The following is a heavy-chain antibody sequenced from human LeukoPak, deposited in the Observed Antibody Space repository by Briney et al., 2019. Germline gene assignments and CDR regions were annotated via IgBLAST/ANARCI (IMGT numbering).Heavy chain of an antibody. V-gene: IGHV4-39*07. CDR2: IYYSGST. CDR3: ARDLPIAAAGTKSVNFDY. Sequence: KSSETLSLTCTVSGGSISTSSYYWGWIRQPPGKGLECIGNIYYSGSTYYNPSLKSRVTISVDTSKNQFSLKLSSVTAADTAVYYCARDLPIAAAGTKSVNFDYWGQGTLVTVSS. D-gene: IGHD6-13*01. J-gene: IGHJ4*02. CDR1: GGSISTSSYY.